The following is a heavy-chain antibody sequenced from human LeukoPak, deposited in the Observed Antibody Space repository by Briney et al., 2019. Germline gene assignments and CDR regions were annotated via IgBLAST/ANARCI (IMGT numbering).Heavy chain of an antibody. Sequence: GGSLRLSCAASGFTFSSYGMHWVRQGPGKGLEWVAFIRFDGSNKYYADSVKGRFTISRDNSKSTLYLQMNSLRAEDTAVYYCAKDRGELSYFDYWGQGTLVTVSS. CDR2: IRFDGSNK. J-gene: IGHJ4*02. CDR1: GFTFSSYG. CDR3: AKDRGELSYFDY. D-gene: IGHD3-16*02. V-gene: IGHV3-30*02.